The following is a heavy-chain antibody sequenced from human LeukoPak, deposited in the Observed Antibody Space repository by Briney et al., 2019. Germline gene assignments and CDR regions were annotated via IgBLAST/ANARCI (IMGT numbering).Heavy chain of an antibody. CDR2: ISTDGGST. V-gene: IGHV3-23*01. CDR3: AKGLAVSGTYFDY. CDR1: GFTFSNYA. J-gene: IGHJ4*02. Sequence: GGSLRLSCAASGFTFSNYAMNWVRQAPGKGLEWVSTISTDGGSTYYTDSVRGRFTISRDNSKATLYLQINSLRAEDTALYYCAKGLAVSGTYFDYWGQGTLVTVSS. D-gene: IGHD1-26*01.